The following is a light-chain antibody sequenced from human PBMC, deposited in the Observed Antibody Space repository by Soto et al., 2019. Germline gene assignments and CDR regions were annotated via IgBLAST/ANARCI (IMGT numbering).Light chain of an antibody. J-gene: IGKJ4*01. V-gene: IGKV3-11*01. CDR1: QSISNS. CDR3: QQRNSWPPPT. CDR2: DSS. Sequence: EIVLTQSPATLSLSPGERATLSCRASQSISNSLAWYQEKPGQAPRLLIYDSSNRATGIPPRFSGSGSGTDFTLTISSLEPEDSAVYYCQQRNSWPPPTFGGGTRVEI.